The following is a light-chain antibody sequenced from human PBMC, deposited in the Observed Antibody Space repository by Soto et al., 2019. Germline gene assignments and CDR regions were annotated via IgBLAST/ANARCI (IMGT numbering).Light chain of an antibody. J-gene: IGLJ1*01. CDR2: DVY. CDR3: SSYTSSTTLV. CDR1: RGDIGGYNY. V-gene: IGLV2-14*03. Sequence: QSVLTQPASVSASPGQSITISCTGNRGDIGGYNYVSWYQQHPGKAPKLMIYDVYHRPSGVSNRFSASKSGNTASLTISGLQADDEADYYCSSYTSSTTLVFGTGTKVTV.